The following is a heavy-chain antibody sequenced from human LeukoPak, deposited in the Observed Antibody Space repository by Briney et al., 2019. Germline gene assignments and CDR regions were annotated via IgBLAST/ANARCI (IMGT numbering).Heavy chain of an antibody. V-gene: IGHV1-69*04. CDR3: ARDRYCSGGGCPFDY. CDR2: IIPILGIA. D-gene: IGHD2-15*01. CDR1: GGTFSSYA. J-gene: IGHJ4*02. Sequence: SVKVSCKASGGTFSSYAISWVRQAPGQGLEWMGRIIPILGIANYAQKFQGRVTITADKSTSTAYMELSSLRSEDTAVHYCARDRYCSGGGCPFDYWGQGTLVTVSS.